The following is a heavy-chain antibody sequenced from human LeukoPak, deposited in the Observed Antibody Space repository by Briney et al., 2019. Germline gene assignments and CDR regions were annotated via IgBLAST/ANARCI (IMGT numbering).Heavy chain of an antibody. CDR2: IIPILGIA. V-gene: IGHV1-69*04. CDR1: GGTFSSYA. J-gene: IGHJ4*02. D-gene: IGHD2-15*01. CDR3: ARAGYCSGGSCLNDY. Sequence: SVKVSCKASGGTFSSYAISWVRQAPGQGLEWMGRIIPILGIANYAQKFQGRVTITADKSTSTAYMELSSLRSEDTAVYYCARAGYCSGGSCLNDYWGQGTLVTVSS.